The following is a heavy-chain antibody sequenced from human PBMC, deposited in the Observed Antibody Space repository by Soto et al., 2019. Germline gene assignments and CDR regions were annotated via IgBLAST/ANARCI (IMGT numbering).Heavy chain of an antibody. V-gene: IGHV4-59*01. CDR1: GDSIRSYF. D-gene: IGHD2-2*01. CDR2: IYYSGST. Sequence: SATLSLTCTVSGDSIRSYFYSWIRQPPGKGLEWIGYIYYSGSTNYNPSLKSRVTLSVDTSKNQFSLKLSSVIAADTAVYYCARVSASRCYESGCVAFDIWGQGTMVT. J-gene: IGHJ3*02. CDR3: ARVSASRCYESGCVAFDI.